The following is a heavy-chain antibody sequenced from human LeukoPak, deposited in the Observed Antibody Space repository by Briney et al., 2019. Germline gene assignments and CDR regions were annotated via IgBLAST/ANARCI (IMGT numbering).Heavy chain of an antibody. CDR1: SGSNNKVH. Sequence: SETLSLTCSVSSGSNNKVHWSWIRQPAGKGLELIGRIYTSGSTNYNPSLKSRVTMSVDTSKNQFSLKLSSVTAADTAVYYCARDDLVQFDYRGQGTLVTVSS. CDR3: ARDDLVQFDY. J-gene: IGHJ4*02. CDR2: IYTSGST. V-gene: IGHV4-4*07.